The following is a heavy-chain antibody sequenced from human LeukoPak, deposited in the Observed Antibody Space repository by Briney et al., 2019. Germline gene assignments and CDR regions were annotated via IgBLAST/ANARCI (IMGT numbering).Heavy chain of an antibody. CDR1: GFTFSGHW. D-gene: IGHD3-10*01. CDR2: IKEDGSKK. J-gene: IGHJ3*01. CDR3: AREGSGRTAYNDGLDV. Sequence: GGSLRLSCAASGFTFSGHWMTWVRQAPGQGMEWVANIKEDGSKKNYVDSVKGRFTISRDNAKASLYLQMTSLRAEDAAVYYCAREGSGRTAYNDGLDVWGQGTMVTVSS. V-gene: IGHV3-7*03.